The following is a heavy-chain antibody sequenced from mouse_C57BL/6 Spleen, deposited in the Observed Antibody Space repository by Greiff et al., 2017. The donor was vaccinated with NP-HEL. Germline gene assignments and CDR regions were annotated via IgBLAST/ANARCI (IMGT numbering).Heavy chain of an antibody. Sequence: EVKLQESGGGLVQPKGSLKLSCAASGFSFNTYAMNWVRQAPGKGLEWVARIRSKSNNYATYYADSVKDRFTISRDDSESMLYLQMNNLKTEDTAMYYCVRHHYYGSSYHAMDYWGQGTSVTVSA. CDR1: GFSFNTYA. J-gene: IGHJ4*01. CDR2: IRSKSNNYAT. CDR3: VRHHYYGSSYHAMDY. D-gene: IGHD1-1*01. V-gene: IGHV10-1*01.